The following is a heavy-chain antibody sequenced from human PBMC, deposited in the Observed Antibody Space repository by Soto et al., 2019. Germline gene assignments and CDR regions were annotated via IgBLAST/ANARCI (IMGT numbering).Heavy chain of an antibody. J-gene: IGHJ4*02. Sequence: QVQLVQSGAEVKKPGASVKVSCKASGYTFTSYGISWVRQAPGQGVEWMGWISAYNGNTNYAQKLQGRVTMTTDTATNTAYKELRGLRSDGTGVYYWAISQAGQWLGYWGQGTLVTVSS. CDR1: GYTFTSYG. CDR2: ISAYNGNT. V-gene: IGHV1-18*01. D-gene: IGHD6-19*01. CDR3: AISQAGQWLGY.